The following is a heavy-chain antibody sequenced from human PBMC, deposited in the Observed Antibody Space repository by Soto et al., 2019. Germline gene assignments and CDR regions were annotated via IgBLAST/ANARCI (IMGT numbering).Heavy chain of an antibody. CDR3: ARGVSSGYYLG. CDR1: GGTFSSYA. Sequence: QVQLVQSGAEVKKPGSSVKVSCKASGGTFSSYAISWVRQAPGQGLEWMGGIIPIFGTANYAQQFQGRVTISAAKSTSTAYMEMSSLRSEDTAVYYCARGVSSGYYLGWGQGNLVTFSS. D-gene: IGHD3-22*01. CDR2: IIPIFGTA. V-gene: IGHV1-69*06. J-gene: IGHJ4*02.